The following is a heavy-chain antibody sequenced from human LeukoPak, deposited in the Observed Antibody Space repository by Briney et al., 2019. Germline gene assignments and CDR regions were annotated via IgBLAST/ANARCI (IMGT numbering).Heavy chain of an antibody. CDR3: ARGEGRRYFDWFFS. CDR1: GYTFTGYY. J-gene: IGHJ5*01. Sequence: ASVKVSCKAPGYTFTGYYMHWVRQAPGQGLEWMGWINPNNGGTDYAQKFQGRVTMTRDTSLSTAYMELSRLRSDDTAVYFCARGEGRRYFDWFFSWGQGTLVTVSS. D-gene: IGHD3-9*01. V-gene: IGHV1-2*02. CDR2: INPNNGGT.